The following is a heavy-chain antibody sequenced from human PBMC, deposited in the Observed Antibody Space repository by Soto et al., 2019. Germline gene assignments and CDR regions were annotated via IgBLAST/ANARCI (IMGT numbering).Heavy chain of an antibody. D-gene: IGHD6-13*01. V-gene: IGHV3-30-3*01. CDR3: ARGGSSSWSTFDH. CDR1: GFTISSYD. J-gene: IGHJ4*02. CDR2: ISYAGSNK. Sequence: QVQLVESGGGVVQPGKSLRLSCAASGFTISSYDMHWVRQAPGKGLEWVAVISYAGSNKYYADSVKGRFTISRDNSKNTLYLQLDSMRVEDTAMYHCARGGSSSWSTFDHWGQGTLVTVSS.